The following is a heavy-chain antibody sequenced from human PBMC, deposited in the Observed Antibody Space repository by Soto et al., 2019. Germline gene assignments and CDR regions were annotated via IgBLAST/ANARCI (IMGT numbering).Heavy chain of an antibody. CDR2: ITGGGDSP. CDR3: VKKIAGTTTSGAYWYFDL. V-gene: IGHV3-23*01. Sequence: EVQLLESGGGLVQPGGSLRLSCAASGFTFSSFAMNWVRQAPGKGLEWVTGITGGGDSPFYADSVKGRFTISRVLSRHTVYLQMNSLRAEDTAVYYCVKKIAGTTTSGAYWYFDLWGRGTLVTVSS. D-gene: IGHD1-26*01. CDR1: GFTFSSFA. J-gene: IGHJ2*01.